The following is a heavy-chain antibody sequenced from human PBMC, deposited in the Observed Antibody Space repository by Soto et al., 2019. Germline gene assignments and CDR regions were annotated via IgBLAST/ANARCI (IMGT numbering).Heavy chain of an antibody. CDR1: GGSISSSSYY. CDR3: ARRYGGNFDY. Sequence: PSETLSLTCTVSGGSISSSSYYWGWIRQPPGKGLEWIGSIYNSGSTYYKTSLKNQVTISVDTSKKQFSLKMTSVTAADTAVYYCARRYGGNFDYWGQGTLVTVSS. V-gene: IGHV4-39*07. CDR2: IYNSGST. J-gene: IGHJ4*02. D-gene: IGHD1-26*01.